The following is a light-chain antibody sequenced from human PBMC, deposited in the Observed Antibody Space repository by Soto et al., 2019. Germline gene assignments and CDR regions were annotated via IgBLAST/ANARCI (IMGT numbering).Light chain of an antibody. J-gene: IGLJ2*01. CDR2: QDN. Sequence: SYELTQPPSVSGSPGQTASITCSGDKLGDKFVCWYQQKPGQSPVLVIHQDNKRPSGIPERFSGSNSGNTATLTISGTQVVDEADYYCQVWDSNTVHVVFGGGTKLTVL. V-gene: IGLV3-1*01. CDR1: KLGDKF. CDR3: QVWDSNTVHVV.